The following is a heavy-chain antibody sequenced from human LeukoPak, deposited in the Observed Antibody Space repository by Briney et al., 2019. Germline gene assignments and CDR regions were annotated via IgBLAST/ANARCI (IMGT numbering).Heavy chain of an antibody. V-gene: IGHV1-69*05. D-gene: IGHD3-22*01. Sequence: ASVKVSCKASGGTFSSYAISWVRQAPGQGLEWMGGIIPIFGTANYAQKFQSRVTITTDESTSTAYMELSSLRSEDTAVYYCARGDDSSGYYFDYWGQGTLVTVSS. CDR2: IIPIFGTA. CDR3: ARGDDSSGYYFDY. CDR1: GGTFSSYA. J-gene: IGHJ4*02.